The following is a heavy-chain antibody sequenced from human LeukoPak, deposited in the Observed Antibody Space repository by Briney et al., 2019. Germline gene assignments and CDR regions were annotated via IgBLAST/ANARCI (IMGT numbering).Heavy chain of an antibody. V-gene: IGHV3-64D*09. CDR3: VKDLRSDFMGVLSRYLSY. CDR2: ISRNEGST. D-gene: IGHD2/OR15-2a*01. CDR1: GFTFSSFA. Sequence: GGSLRLFCSASGFTFSSFAMHWVRHAPGKGLEYFAAISRNEGSTYYAESVKGRFTISRDNSSSTLYLQMSSLRAEDTGVYLCVKDLRSDFMGVLSRYLSYWGQGTLVTVSS. J-gene: IGHJ4*02.